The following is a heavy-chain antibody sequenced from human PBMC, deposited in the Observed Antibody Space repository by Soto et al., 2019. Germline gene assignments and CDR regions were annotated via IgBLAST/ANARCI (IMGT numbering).Heavy chain of an antibody. D-gene: IGHD2-21*02. CDR3: ARDLRAPLVATAMPYYMDV. J-gene: IGHJ6*03. Sequence: EVQLVESGGGLVQPGGSLRLSCAASGFTFGSYSMNWVRQAPGKGLEWVSFILSSSGVIYYADSVKGRFTISRDNAKNSLYLQMNSLRAEDTAVYYGARDLRAPLVATAMPYYMDVWGKGTTVTVSS. V-gene: IGHV3-48*01. CDR1: GFTFGSYS. CDR2: ILSSSGVI.